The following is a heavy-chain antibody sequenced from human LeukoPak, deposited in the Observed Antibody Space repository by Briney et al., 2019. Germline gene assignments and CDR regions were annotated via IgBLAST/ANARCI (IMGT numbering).Heavy chain of an antibody. CDR1: GFTFSSYW. J-gene: IGHJ4*02. CDR2: IKQDGSEK. D-gene: IGHD6-6*01. V-gene: IGHV3-7*01. CDR3: ARALGSSSADY. Sequence: GGSLRLSCAASGFTFSSYWMSWGRQAPGKGLEWVANIKQDGSEKYYVDSVKGRFTISRDNAKNSLYLQMNSLRAEDTAVYYCARALGSSSADYWGQGTLVTVSS.